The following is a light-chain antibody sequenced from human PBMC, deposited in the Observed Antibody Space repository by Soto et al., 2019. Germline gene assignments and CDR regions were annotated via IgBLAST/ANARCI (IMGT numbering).Light chain of an antibody. CDR2: GAS. V-gene: IGKV3-15*01. Sequence: EIVMTQSPATLSLSVGERATLSCRASHSVSSKLAWYQQKPGQAPRLLIYGASTRATDIPARFSGSGSGTEFTLTISSLQSEDFAVYYCQQYNDWPPQLTFGGGTKVEIK. CDR3: QQYNDWPPQLT. CDR1: HSVSSK. J-gene: IGKJ4*01.